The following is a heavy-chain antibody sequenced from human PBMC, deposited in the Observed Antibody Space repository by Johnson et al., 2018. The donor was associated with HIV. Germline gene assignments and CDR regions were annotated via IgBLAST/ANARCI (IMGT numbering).Heavy chain of an antibody. Sequence: QVQLVESGGGVVQPGRSLRLSCAASGFTFSTYGMHWVRQAPGKGLEWLAVIWYDGSEKYYVDSVKGRFTISRDNAKNSLYLQMNSLRAEDTAVYCCAGECQAGVAVDIWGQGTMVTVSS. J-gene: IGHJ3*02. CDR2: IWYDGSEK. V-gene: IGHV3-33*01. D-gene: IGHD3-10*01. CDR3: AGECQAGVAVDI. CDR1: GFTFSTYG.